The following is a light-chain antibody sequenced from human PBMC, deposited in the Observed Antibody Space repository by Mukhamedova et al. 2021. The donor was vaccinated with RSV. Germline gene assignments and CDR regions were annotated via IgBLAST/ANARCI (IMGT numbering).Light chain of an antibody. CDR1: QSISVW. J-gene: IGKJ1*01. Sequence: SQSISVWLAWYQQKPGKAPKLLIYKASSLESGVPSRFSGSGSGTEFTLTINSLQPDDFATYYCQQYNSYPWTFGQGTKVEIK. CDR2: KAS. CDR3: QQYNSYPWT. V-gene: IGKV1-5*03.